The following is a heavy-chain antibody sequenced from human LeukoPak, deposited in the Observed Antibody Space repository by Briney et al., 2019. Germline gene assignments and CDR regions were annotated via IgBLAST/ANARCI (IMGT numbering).Heavy chain of an antibody. J-gene: IGHJ4*02. CDR1: GGSISSSNYY. CDR3: ARGLRITLTVLALYYFDF. V-gene: IGHV4-39*01. CDR2: IYYSGST. Sequence: PSETLSLTCTVSGGSISSSNYYWGWIRQPPGKGLEWIGNIYYSGSTYYNPSLKSRITISVDTSKNQFSLKLSSVTAADTAVYYCARGLRITLTVLALYYFDFWGQGTLVTVSS. D-gene: IGHD3-22*01.